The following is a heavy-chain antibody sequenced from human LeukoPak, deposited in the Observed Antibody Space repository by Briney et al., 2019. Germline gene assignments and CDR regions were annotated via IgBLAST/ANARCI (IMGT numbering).Heavy chain of an antibody. CDR2: IIPILSIA. D-gene: IGHD3-10*01. CDR3: ARVLGQWIDY. CDR1: GGTFSSYA. Sequence: VASVKVSCKASGGTFSSYAISWVRQAPGQGLEWMGRIIPILSIANYAQKFQGRVTITADTSTSTAYMELRSLRSDDTAVYYCARVLGQWIDYWGQGTLVTVSS. V-gene: IGHV1-69*04. J-gene: IGHJ4*02.